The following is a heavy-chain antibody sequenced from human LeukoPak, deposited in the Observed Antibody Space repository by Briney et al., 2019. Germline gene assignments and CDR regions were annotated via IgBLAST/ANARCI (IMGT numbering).Heavy chain of an antibody. D-gene: IGHD3-22*01. CDR3: AKSPAADYYDSSGYYFEAFMDY. CDR2: ISGSGGRT. Sequence: GGSLRLSCAAAGFTFSSYAMSWVSQAPGKGLEWVSAISGSGGRTYYAESVKGRFTISRDNRKNTVYLQMNSLRAEYTAVYYCAKSPAADYYDSSGYYFEAFMDYWGQGTLVTVSS. J-gene: IGHJ4*02. CDR1: GFTFSSYA. V-gene: IGHV3-23*01.